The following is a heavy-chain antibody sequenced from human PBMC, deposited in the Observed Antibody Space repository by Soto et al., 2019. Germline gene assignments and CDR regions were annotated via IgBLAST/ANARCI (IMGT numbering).Heavy chain of an antibody. D-gene: IGHD3-10*01. Sequence: QVQLVESGGGVVQPGRSLRLSCAASEFTFSNYGMHWVRQAPGKGLEWVAVILNDGSNRYHADSVKDRFTISRDNSKNTLYLQLNSLRAEDTDVYYCARDDEYSGNGMDDWGKGTTVTVSP. V-gene: IGHV3-33*01. CDR3: ARDDEYSGNGMDD. CDR2: ILNDGSNR. CDR1: EFTFSNYG. J-gene: IGHJ6*04.